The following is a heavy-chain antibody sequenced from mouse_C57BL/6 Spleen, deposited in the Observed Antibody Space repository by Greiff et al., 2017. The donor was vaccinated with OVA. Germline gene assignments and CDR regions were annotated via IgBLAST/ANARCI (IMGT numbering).Heavy chain of an antibody. V-gene: IGHV1-64*01. D-gene: IGHD2-4*01. Sequence: VQLQQSGAELVKPGASVKLSCKASGYTFTSYWMHWVKQRPGQGLEWIGMIHPNSGSTNYNEKFKSKATLTVDKSSSTAYMQLSSLTSEDSAVYYCARDDYDGGAMDYWGQGTSVTVSS. J-gene: IGHJ4*01. CDR3: ARDDYDGGAMDY. CDR2: IHPNSGST. CDR1: GYTFTSYW.